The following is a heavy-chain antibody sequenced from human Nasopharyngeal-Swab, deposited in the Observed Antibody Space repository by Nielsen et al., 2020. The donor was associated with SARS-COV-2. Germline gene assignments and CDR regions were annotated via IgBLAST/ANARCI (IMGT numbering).Heavy chain of an antibody. Sequence: GGSLRLSCAASGFTFSSYSMNWVRQAPGKGLEWVSYISSSSSTIYYADSMKGRFTISRDNAKNSLYLQMNSLRAEDTAVYYCAAGRYYDFWSGYSDYWGQGTLVTVSS. J-gene: IGHJ4*02. D-gene: IGHD3-3*01. CDR1: GFTFSSYS. CDR3: AAGRYYDFWSGYSDY. CDR2: ISSSSSTI. V-gene: IGHV3-48*04.